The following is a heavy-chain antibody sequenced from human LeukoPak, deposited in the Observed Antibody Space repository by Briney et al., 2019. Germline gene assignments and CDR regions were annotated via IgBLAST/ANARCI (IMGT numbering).Heavy chain of an antibody. D-gene: IGHD3-10*01. Sequence: ASVKVSCKASGYTFTSYGISWARQAPGQGLEWMGWISAYNGNTNYAQKLQGRVTMTTDTSTSTAYMELRSLRSDDTAVYYCARELAYYGSGSYGYWGQGTLVTVSS. J-gene: IGHJ4*02. CDR3: ARELAYYGSGSYGY. CDR1: GYTFTSYG. CDR2: ISAYNGNT. V-gene: IGHV1-18*01.